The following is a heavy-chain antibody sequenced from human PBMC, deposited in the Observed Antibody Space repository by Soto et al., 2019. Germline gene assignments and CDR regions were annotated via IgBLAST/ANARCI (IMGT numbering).Heavy chain of an antibody. CDR1: GYTFASYA. CDR2: ISAYNGNT. Sequence: QVQLVQSGAEVKKPGASVKVSCKASGYTFASYAISWMRQAPGQGLEWMGWISAYNGNTNYAQKLQGRVTMTTDTPTSTDYMALRSLRSYDTAVYYCATDPPPPDYWGQGTLVTVSS. J-gene: IGHJ4*02. V-gene: IGHV1-18*01. CDR3: ATDPPPPDY.